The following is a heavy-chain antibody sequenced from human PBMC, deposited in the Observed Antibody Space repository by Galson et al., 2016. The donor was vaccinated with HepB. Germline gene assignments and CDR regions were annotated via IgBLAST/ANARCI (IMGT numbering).Heavy chain of an antibody. CDR2: IYPGDSET. J-gene: IGHJ4*02. V-gene: IGHV5-51*01. Sequence: QSGAEVKKPGESLQISCKASGYNFTLYYIAWVRQMPERCLEWTGIIYPGDSETRYSTSFQDHVTISADKSFTTAHLEWSSLKTSDTAIYYCARQAYYYGSGSYFLDYWGQGTLVSVSS. CDR3: ARQAYYYGSGSYFLDY. D-gene: IGHD3-10*01. CDR1: GYNFTLYY.